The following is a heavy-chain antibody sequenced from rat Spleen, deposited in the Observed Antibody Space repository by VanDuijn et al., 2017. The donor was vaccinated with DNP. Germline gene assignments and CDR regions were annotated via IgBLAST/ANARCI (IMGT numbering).Heavy chain of an antibody. V-gene: IGHV3-1*01. J-gene: IGHJ1*01. Sequence: EVQLQESGPGLVKPSQSLSLTCSVTGYSITSNYWAWIRKFPGNKMEWMGYISYSGSTGYSPSLKSRIPITRDTSKRQFFLQLNSLTTGDTATYYCAKAYYDGTYYPNWYFDFWGPGTMVTVSS. D-gene: IGHD1-12*02. CDR3: AKAYYDGTYYPNWYFDF. CDR2: ISYSGST. CDR1: GYSITSNY.